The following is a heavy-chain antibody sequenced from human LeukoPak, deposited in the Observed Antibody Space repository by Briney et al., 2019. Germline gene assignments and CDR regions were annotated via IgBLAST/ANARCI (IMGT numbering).Heavy chain of an antibody. CDR3: ARGGRSYGDYLPPDAFDI. CDR1: GGTFSSYA. V-gene: IGHV1-69*04. J-gene: IGHJ3*02. Sequence: SVKVSCKASGGTFSSYAISWVRQAPGQGLEWMGRIIPILGIANYAQKFQGRVTITADKSTSTAYMELSSLRSEDTAVYYCARGGRSYGDYLPPDAFDIWGQGTMVTVSS. CDR2: IIPILGIA. D-gene: IGHD4-17*01.